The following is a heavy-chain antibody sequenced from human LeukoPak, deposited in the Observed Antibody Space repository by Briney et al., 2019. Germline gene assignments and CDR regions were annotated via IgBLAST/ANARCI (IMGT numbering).Heavy chain of an antibody. CDR1: GFFFSNYE. D-gene: IGHD1-20*01. Sequence: GGSLRLSCAGSGFFFSNYEMNWVRQAPGKGLEWVSYISSTGSDIYYADSVKGRFTISRDNAKNSLYLQMNSLRAEATAVYYCARDYNWNDFDYWGQGTLVTVSS. J-gene: IGHJ4*02. CDR2: ISSTGSDI. V-gene: IGHV3-48*03. CDR3: ARDYNWNDFDY.